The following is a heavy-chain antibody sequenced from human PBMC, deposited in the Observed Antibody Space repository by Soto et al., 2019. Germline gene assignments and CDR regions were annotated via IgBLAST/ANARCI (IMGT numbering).Heavy chain of an antibody. CDR3: ARDDSLITMMANDY. V-gene: IGHV3-48*01. CDR1: GFTFSSYS. CDR2: ISSSSSTI. D-gene: IGHD3-22*01. J-gene: IGHJ4*02. Sequence: PGGSLRLSCAASGFTFSSYSMNWVRQAPGKGLEWVSYISSSSSTIYYADYVKGRFTISRDNAKNSLYLQMNSLRAEDTVVYYCARDDSLITMMANDYWGQGTLVTVSS.